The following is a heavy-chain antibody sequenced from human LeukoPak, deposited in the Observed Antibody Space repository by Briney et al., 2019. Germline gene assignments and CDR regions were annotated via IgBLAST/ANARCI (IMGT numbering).Heavy chain of an antibody. CDR1: GGTFSSYA. V-gene: IGHV1-69*13. CDR2: IIPIFGTA. CDR3: ARTHDYGDERPYYFDY. Sequence: SGKVSCKASGGTFSSYAISWVRQAPGQGLEWMGGIIPIFGTANYAQKFQGRVTITADESTSTAYMELSSLRSEDTAVYYCARTHDYGDERPYYFDYWGQGTLVTVSS. D-gene: IGHD4-17*01. J-gene: IGHJ4*02.